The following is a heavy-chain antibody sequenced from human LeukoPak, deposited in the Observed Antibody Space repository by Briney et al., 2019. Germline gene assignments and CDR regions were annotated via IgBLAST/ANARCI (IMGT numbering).Heavy chain of an antibody. J-gene: IGHJ4*02. CDR2: ISDGGDIT. CDR1: GFTFSNCA. D-gene: IGHD3-16*01. V-gene: IGHV3-23*01. Sequence: GGSLRLSCAASGFTFSNCAMSWVRQAPGKGLEWVSAISDGGDITYYADSVEGRFTISRDYSKNTVALQMNSLRAEDTALYYCVKEVRGKSYGDFWGQGTLVTVSS. CDR3: VKEVRGKSYGDF.